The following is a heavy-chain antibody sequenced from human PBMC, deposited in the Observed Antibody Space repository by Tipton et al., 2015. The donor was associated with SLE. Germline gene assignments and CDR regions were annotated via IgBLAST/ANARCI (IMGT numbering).Heavy chain of an antibody. V-gene: IGHV3-72*01. J-gene: IGHJ4*02. Sequence: SLRLSCAASGFTFSEYHMGWVRQAPGEGLEWVGRSRRKGDGYKTEYAESVRGRFIISRDDSKNSLYLQMNTLETEDTAVYYCTTEDFYNLDYWGQGTLVTVSP. CDR3: TTEDFYNLDY. D-gene: IGHD1-14*01. CDR2: SRRKGDGYKT. CDR1: GFTFSEYH.